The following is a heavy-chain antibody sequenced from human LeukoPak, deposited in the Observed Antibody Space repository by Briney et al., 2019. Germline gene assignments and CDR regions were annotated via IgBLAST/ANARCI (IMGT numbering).Heavy chain of an antibody. CDR1: GGSISSGGYS. D-gene: IGHD3-22*01. CDR2: IYHSGST. CDR3: ASSYYYDSSGYYPFDY. V-gene: IGHV4-30-2*01. Sequence: SETLSLTCTVSGGSISSGGYSWSWIRQPPGKGLEWIGYIYHSGSTYYNPSLKSRVTISVDRSKNQFSLKLSSVTAADTAVYYCASSYYYDSSGYYPFDYWGQGTLVTVSS. J-gene: IGHJ4*02.